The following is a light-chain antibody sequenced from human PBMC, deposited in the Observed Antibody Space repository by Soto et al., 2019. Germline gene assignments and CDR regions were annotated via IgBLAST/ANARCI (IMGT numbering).Light chain of an antibody. CDR1: QSVSSY. J-gene: IGKJ1*01. Sequence: EIVLTQSPATLSLSPGERATLSCRASQSVSSYFAWYQQKPGQAPRLLIYDASNRATGIPARFSGSGSGTDFSLTITCREKVVFSVYYCKQRSDCPLTFGQGTKVGIK. CDR2: DAS. CDR3: KQRSDCPLT. V-gene: IGKV3-11*01.